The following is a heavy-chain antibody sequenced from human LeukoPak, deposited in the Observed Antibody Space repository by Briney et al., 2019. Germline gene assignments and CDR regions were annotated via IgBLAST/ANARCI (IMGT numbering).Heavy chain of an antibody. V-gene: IGHV6-1*01. J-gene: IGHJ3*02. Sequence: QTVSLICAISGHSVSSNSVAWHRIRQYPSRGLDRFGRTYYRAKVYSEFSVCVKSRITINQDTSKNQVSLQLNSVTPEDTAVYYCAREYLYAFDIWGQGTIVTVSS. D-gene: IGHD2-2*01. CDR2: TYYRAKVYS. CDR3: AREYLYAFDI. CDR1: GHSVSSNSVA.